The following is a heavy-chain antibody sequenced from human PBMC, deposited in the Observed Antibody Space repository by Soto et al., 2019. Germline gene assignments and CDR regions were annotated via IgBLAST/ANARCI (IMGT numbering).Heavy chain of an antibody. CDR3: ARRISGTRASFQN. V-gene: IGHV2-5*02. CDR2: IYWDDDK. Sequence: QITLKESGPTLVKPTQTLTLTCTFSGFSLSTSGMGVDWIRQPPGKALEWLALIYWDDDKRYSPSLRSRLSVTKDTSKIQAVLTMTNMDPEVTATYSSARRISGTRASFQNWGQGTLVTVYS. D-gene: IGHD2-15*01. CDR1: GFSLSTSGMG. J-gene: IGHJ1*01.